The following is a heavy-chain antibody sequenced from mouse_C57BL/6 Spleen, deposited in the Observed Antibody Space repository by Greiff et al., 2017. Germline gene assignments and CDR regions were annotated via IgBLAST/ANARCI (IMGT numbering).Heavy chain of an antibody. CDR3: ARGSYYAMDD. CDR1: GYTFTSYW. J-gene: IGHJ4*01. Sequence: QVHVKQPGAELVRPGTSVKLSCKASGYTFTSYWMPWVKQRPGQGLEWIGVLDPSASYTNYNQKFKGKATLTVDTSSGTAYMQLSSLTSEDSAVYYCARGSYYAMDDWGQGTSVTVSS. V-gene: IGHV1-59*01. CDR2: LDPSASYT.